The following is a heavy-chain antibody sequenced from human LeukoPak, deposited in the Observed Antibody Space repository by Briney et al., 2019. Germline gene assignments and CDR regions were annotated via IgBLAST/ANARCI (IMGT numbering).Heavy chain of an antibody. CDR1: GFTFSSYG. CDR2: IWYDGSNK. Sequence: GGSLRLSCAASGFTFSSYGMHWVRQAPGKGLEWVAVIWYDGSNKYYADSVKGRFTISRDNSKNTLYLQMNSLRAEDTAVYYCAKDRPVTYYYDSSGYPLDYWGQGTLVTVSS. CDR3: AKDRPVTYYYDSSGYPLDY. V-gene: IGHV3-33*06. J-gene: IGHJ4*02. D-gene: IGHD3-22*01.